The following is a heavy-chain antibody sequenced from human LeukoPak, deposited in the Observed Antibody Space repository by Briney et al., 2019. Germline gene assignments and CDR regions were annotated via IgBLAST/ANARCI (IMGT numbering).Heavy chain of an antibody. J-gene: IGHJ4*02. CDR1: GGSFSGNY. D-gene: IGHD5-12*01. V-gene: IGHV4-34*01. Sequence: PSETLSLTCAVYGGSFSGNYWSWIRQPPGKGLEWIGEINHSGSTNYNPSLKSRVTISVDTSKNQFSLKLSSVTAADTAVYYCWSYSGYDYTYLCRHYWREGTLVTVSS. CDR3: WSYSGYDYTYLCRHY. CDR2: INHSGST.